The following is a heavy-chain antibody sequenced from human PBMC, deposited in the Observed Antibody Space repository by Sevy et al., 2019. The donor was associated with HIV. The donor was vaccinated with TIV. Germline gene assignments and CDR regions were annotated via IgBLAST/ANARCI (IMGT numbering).Heavy chain of an antibody. D-gene: IGHD3-22*01. V-gene: IGHV3-30*02. Sequence: GGSLRLSCAASGFTFSSYGMHWVRLAPGKGLEWVAFIRYDGSNKYYADSVKGRFTISRDNSKNTLYLQMNSLRAEDTAVYYCAKEDANDSSGYYSPANDYYYYYGMDVWGQGTTVTVSS. J-gene: IGHJ6*02. CDR3: AKEDANDSSGYYSPANDYYYYYGMDV. CDR2: IRYDGSNK. CDR1: GFTFSSYG.